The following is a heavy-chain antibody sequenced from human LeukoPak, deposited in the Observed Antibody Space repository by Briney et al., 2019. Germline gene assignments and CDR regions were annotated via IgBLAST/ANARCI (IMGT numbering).Heavy chain of an antibody. CDR2: IRYDGRNK. V-gene: IGHV3-30*02. Sequence: GGSLRLSCVASGFAFSNYWMSWVRQAPGKGLEWVAFIRYDGRNKYYADSVKGRFTISRDNSKNTLYLQMNSLRAEDTAVYYCAKADRRWATYYYDTSGYYYDYWGQGTLVTVSS. CDR1: GFAFSNYW. J-gene: IGHJ4*02. D-gene: IGHD3-22*01. CDR3: AKADRRWATYYYDTSGYYYDY.